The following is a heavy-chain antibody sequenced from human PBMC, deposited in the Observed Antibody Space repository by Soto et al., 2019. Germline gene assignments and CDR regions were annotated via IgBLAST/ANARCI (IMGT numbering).Heavy chain of an antibody. Sequence: QAHLEQSGAELKRPGASVKVSCKASGYTFSDFDINWLRQASGQGPEWMGWMNDKSGDTFFPQRFQGKFNITWDTSLSTAYMDVGSLTSDDTAIYYCARGNPFNYAGFDVWGQGTTVAVSS. V-gene: IGHV1-8*01. CDR3: ARGNPFNYAGFDV. D-gene: IGHD3-16*01. CDR1: GYTFSDFD. J-gene: IGHJ6*02. CDR2: MNDKSGDT.